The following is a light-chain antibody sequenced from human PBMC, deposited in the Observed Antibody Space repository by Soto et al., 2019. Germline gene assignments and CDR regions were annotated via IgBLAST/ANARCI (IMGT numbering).Light chain of an antibody. V-gene: IGLV2-14*03. CDR2: DVS. Sequence: QSVLNRPASVSGSPGQSFTISCTGNSSDVGAYHSVSWYQQHPGKAPKLIIFDVSNRPSGVSDRFSGSKSGNTASLTISGLQAEDEADYYCTSFTDTGTVIFGGGTKVTVL. CDR3: TSFTDTGTVI. J-gene: IGLJ2*01. CDR1: SSDVGAYHS.